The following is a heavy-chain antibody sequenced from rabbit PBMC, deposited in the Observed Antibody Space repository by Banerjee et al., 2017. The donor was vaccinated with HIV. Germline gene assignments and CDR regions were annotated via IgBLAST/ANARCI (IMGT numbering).Heavy chain of an antibody. CDR3: ARGAWSNDCMNL. Sequence: QSLEESGGGLVKPGASLTLTCKASGFDLSSYYDMCWVRQAPGKGLEWIGCIYIGSGSTYYASWAKGRFTITRSTSLNTVTLQLNSLTAADTATYFCARGAWSNDCMNLWGPGTLVTVS. D-gene: IGHD3-1*01. CDR1: GFDLSSYYD. CDR2: IYIGSGST. V-gene: IGHV1S43*01. J-gene: IGHJ4*01.